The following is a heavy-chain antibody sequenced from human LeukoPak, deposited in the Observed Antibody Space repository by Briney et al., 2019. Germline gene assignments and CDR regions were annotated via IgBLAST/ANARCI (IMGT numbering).Heavy chain of an antibody. CDR2: INPNSGGT. CDR3: ARDWPVVVIAAMGPDEEGYGMDV. CDR1: GYTFTGYY. Sequence: ASVKVSCKASGYTFTGYYMHWVRQAPGQGLEWMGWINPNSGGTNYAQKFQGRVTVTRDTSISTAYMELSRLRSDDTAVYYCARDWPVVVIAAMGPDEEGYGMDVWGQGTTVTVSS. V-gene: IGHV1-2*02. D-gene: IGHD2-15*01. J-gene: IGHJ6*02.